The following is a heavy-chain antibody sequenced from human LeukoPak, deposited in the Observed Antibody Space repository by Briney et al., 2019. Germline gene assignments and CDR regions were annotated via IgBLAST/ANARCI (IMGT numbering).Heavy chain of an antibody. CDR1: GFTFSSYS. J-gene: IGHJ5*02. V-gene: IGHV3-21*01. CDR2: ISSSSSYI. Sequence: SGGSLRLSCAASGFTFSSYSMNWGRQAPGKGLEWVSSISSSSSYIYYADSVKGRFTISRDNAKNSLYLQMNSLRAEDTAVYYCAKGSNWNSISTPIWFDPGGQGTLVTVSS. D-gene: IGHD1-7*01. CDR3: AKGSNWNSISTPIWFDP.